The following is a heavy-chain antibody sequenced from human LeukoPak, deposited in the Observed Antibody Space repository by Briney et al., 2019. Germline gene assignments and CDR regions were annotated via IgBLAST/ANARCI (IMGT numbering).Heavy chain of an antibody. CDR1: GFTFSSYE. Sequence: GGSLRLSCAASGFTFSSYEMNWVRQAPGKGLEWVSYISSSGSTIYYADSVKGRFTISRDNAKNSLYLQMNSLRAEDTAVYYCARERSGWYLGTYYGMDVWGQGTTVTVSS. V-gene: IGHV3-48*03. CDR2: ISSSGSTI. CDR3: ARERSGWYLGTYYGMDV. D-gene: IGHD6-19*01. J-gene: IGHJ6*02.